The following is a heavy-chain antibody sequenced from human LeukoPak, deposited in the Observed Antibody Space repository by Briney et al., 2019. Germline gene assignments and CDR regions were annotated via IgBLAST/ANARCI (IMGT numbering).Heavy chain of an antibody. CDR1: SGSISGYY. D-gene: IGHD3-16*02. CDR2: INHSGST. J-gene: IGHJ4*02. CDR3: ASIRYPGNYFDY. Sequence: PSETLSLTCAVYSGSISGYYWSWIRQPPGKGLEWIGEINHSGSTNYNPSLKSRVTISVDTSKKQFSLKLRSVTAADTAVYYCASIRYPGNYFDYWGQGTLVTVSS. V-gene: IGHV4-34*01.